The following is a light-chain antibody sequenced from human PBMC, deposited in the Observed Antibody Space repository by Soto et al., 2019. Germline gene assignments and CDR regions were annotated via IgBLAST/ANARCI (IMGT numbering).Light chain of an antibody. CDR3: QSYDSSLSVV. CDR2: GNS. Sequence: QSVLTQPPSVSGAPGQRVTISCTGSSSNIGAGYDVHWYQQLPGTAPKLLIYGNSNRPSGVPDRFSGSKSGTSASLAITGFQAEDEADYYCQSYDSSLSVVFGTGTKLTAL. J-gene: IGLJ1*01. V-gene: IGLV1-40*01. CDR1: SSNIGAGYD.